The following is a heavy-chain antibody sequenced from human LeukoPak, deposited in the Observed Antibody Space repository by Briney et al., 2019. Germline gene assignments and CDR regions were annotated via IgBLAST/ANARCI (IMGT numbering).Heavy chain of an antibody. J-gene: IGHJ5*02. V-gene: IGHV4-59*08. Sequence: SETLSLTCTVSGGSIRSYYWNWIRQSPGKGLEWIGYIYYSGSTNYNPSLNSRVTISVDTSKNQFSLKLSSVTAADTAVYYCASSQAYCGGDCYLGWFDPWGQGTLVTVSS. CDR3: ASSQAYCGGDCYLGWFDP. CDR2: IYYSGST. CDR1: GGSIRSYY. D-gene: IGHD2-21*02.